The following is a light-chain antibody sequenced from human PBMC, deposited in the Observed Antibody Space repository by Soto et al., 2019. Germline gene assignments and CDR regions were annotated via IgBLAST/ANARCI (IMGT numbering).Light chain of an antibody. CDR3: QQRSNWPIT. J-gene: IGKJ3*01. CDR2: DAS. CDR1: QSVSTY. V-gene: IGKV3-11*01. Sequence: EIVLTQSPATLSLSPGERATLSCRASQSVSTYLAWYQQKPGQAPRLLIYDASSRATGIPARFSGSGSGTDFTLTISSLEPEDFAGYYCQQRSNWPITFGPGTKVDIK.